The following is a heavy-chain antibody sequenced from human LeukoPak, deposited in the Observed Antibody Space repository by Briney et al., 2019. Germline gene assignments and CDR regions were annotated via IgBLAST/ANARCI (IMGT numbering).Heavy chain of an antibody. CDR1: GGSISSSSYY. J-gene: IGHJ1*01. V-gene: IGHV4-39*01. CDR2: IYYSGST. Sequence: SETLSLTFTVSGGSISSSSYYWGWIRQPPGKGLEWIGSIYYSGSTYYNPSLKSRVTISVDTSKNQFSLKLSSVTAADTAVYYCAKHPYSSSQEYFQHWGQGTLVTVSS. CDR3: AKHPYSSSQEYFQH. D-gene: IGHD6-6*01.